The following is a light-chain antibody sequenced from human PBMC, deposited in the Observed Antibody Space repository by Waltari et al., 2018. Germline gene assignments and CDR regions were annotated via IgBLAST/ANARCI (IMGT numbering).Light chain of an antibody. CDR2: WTS. J-gene: IGKJ1*01. CDR1: QKLSTGPTTRPS. V-gene: IGKV4-1*01. Sequence: DIVMTQSPGPLAVSLGGRASSNCKPTQKLSTGPTTRPSLAWYQQKEGQPPKLLIFWTSIRQSGVPDRFSGSGSGTDFTLTINNLQADDAAVYFCQQYDSFPRTFGQGTRLAI. CDR3: QQYDSFPRT.